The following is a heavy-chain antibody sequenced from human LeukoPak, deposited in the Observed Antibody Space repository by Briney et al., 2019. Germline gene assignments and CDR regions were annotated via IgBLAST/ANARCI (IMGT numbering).Heavy chain of an antibody. CDR1: GGSISSYY. J-gene: IGHJ4*02. V-gene: IGHV4-59*01. CDR3: ARARARYFDWLD. Sequence: SETLSLTCTVSGGSISSYYWGWIRQPPGKGLEWIGYIYYSGSTNYNPSLKSRVTISVDTSKNQFSLKLSSVTAADTAVYYCARARARYFDWLDWGQGTLVTVSS. D-gene: IGHD3-9*01. CDR2: IYYSGST.